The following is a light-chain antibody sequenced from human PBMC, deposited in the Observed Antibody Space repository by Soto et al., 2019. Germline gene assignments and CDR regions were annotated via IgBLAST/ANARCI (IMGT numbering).Light chain of an antibody. CDR3: LQDYSYPRT. CDR1: QGIRND. CDR2: SAS. Sequence: AIQMTQSPSSLSASVGDRVTISCRTSQGIRNDVGWYQQRPGTAPKLLIYSASNLQSGVPSRFSGSGFGTDFTLTISSMQTEDFATYYCLQDYSYPRTFGGGTKVDIK. V-gene: IGKV1-6*01. J-gene: IGKJ4*01.